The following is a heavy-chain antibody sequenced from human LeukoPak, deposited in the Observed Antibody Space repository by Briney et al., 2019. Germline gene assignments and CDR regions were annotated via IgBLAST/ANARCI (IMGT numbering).Heavy chain of an antibody. J-gene: IGHJ4*02. Sequence: SGGSLRLSCEASGFTFSRYGMHWVRQAPGKGLEWVAFIGYDGNKKYYADSVKGRCTISRDDFKNTVSLHMNSLRAEDTAVYYCAKVPIVVVVAATGYYFDYWGQGTLVTVSS. D-gene: IGHD2-15*01. CDR2: IGYDGNKK. CDR3: AKVPIVVVVAATGYYFDY. V-gene: IGHV3-30*02. CDR1: GFTFSRYG.